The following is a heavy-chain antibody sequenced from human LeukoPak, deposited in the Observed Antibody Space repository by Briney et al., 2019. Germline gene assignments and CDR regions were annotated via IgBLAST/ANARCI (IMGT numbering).Heavy chain of an antibody. V-gene: IGHV1-2*02. CDR2: INPNTGGT. J-gene: IGHJ5*02. CDR1: EYTFTGYY. Sequence: ASVKVSSKASEYTFTGYYLHWVRQAPGQGLEWMGWINPNTGGTKFAQKFQGRVTMTRDTSISTAYMELNRLRSDDTGVYYCARDTTMITYWFDPWGQGTLVTVSS. CDR3: ARDTTMITYWFDP. D-gene: IGHD5-18*01.